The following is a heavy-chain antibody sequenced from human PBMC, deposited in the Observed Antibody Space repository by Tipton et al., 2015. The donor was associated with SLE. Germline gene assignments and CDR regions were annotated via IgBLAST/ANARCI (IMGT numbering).Heavy chain of an antibody. Sequence: TLSLTCAVYGGSFSGYYWSWLRQPPGKGLEWIGEINHSGSTNYNPSLKSRVTISVDTSKNQFSLKLSSVTAADTAVYYCARGRLRGSISWSRMDVWGKGTTVTVSS. CDR3: ARGRLRGSISWSRMDV. J-gene: IGHJ6*04. CDR1: GGSFSGYY. D-gene: IGHD6-13*01. CDR2: INHSGST. V-gene: IGHV4-34*01.